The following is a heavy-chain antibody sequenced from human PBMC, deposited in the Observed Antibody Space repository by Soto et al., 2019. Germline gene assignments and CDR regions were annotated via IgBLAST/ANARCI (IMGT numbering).Heavy chain of an antibody. D-gene: IGHD2-2*01. Sequence: EVQLLESGGGLVQPGGSLRLSCAASGFSFSTYAMSWVSQAPGKGLEWVSGISAGGGNTFYADSVRGRFTISRDNSKNTLYLQISSLRAEDTALYYCVKHSEYQLLSWFDPWGQGTLVTVSS. J-gene: IGHJ5*02. CDR3: VKHSEYQLLSWFDP. CDR2: ISAGGGNT. V-gene: IGHV3-23*01. CDR1: GFSFSTYA.